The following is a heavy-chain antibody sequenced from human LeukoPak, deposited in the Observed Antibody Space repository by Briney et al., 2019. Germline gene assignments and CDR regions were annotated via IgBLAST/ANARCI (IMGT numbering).Heavy chain of an antibody. V-gene: IGHV3-21*01. CDR1: RFTFSPYG. J-gene: IGHJ4*02. CDR2: ISSTSSFI. Sequence: GGSLRLSCTASRFTFSPYGMNWVRQAPGKGLEWVSSISSTSSFIYYADSGKGRFTISRDNSKNTLYLQMNSLRAEDTAVYYCARHYFDYWGQGTLVTVSS. CDR3: ARHYFDY.